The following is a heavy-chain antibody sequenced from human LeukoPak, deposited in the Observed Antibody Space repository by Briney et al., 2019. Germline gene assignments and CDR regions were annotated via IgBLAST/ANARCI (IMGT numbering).Heavy chain of an antibody. J-gene: IGHJ4*02. D-gene: IGHD4-17*01. V-gene: IGHV3-48*02. Sequence: GRSLSLSCVASGFIFSNYNMDWVRQAPGKGLEWVSYISSSSSTIYYADSVKGRFTISRDNAKNSLYLQMNSLRDEDTAVYYCARLTYGFWGQGTLVTVSS. CDR2: ISSSSSTI. CDR3: ARLTYGF. CDR1: GFIFSNYN.